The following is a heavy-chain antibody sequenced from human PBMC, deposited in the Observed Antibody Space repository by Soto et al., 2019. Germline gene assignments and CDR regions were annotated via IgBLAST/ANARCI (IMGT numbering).Heavy chain of an antibody. CDR2: ISGSSHII. D-gene: IGHD3-10*01. CDR3: ARGFDLQYGLDV. CDR1: GFTLSTYS. Sequence: GGSLRLSCAASGFTLSTYSLNWVRQAPGKGLEWLSYISGSSHIIYYADSVKGRFTISRDNAKNSLYLKMNSLRDEDTAVYFCARGFDLQYGLDVWGQGTSVTVSS. J-gene: IGHJ6*02. V-gene: IGHV3-48*02.